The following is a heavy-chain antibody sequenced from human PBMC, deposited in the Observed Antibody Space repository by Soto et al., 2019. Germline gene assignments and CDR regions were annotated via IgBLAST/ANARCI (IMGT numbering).Heavy chain of an antibody. V-gene: IGHV1-3*01. CDR3: AREVITIFGVVIIESGRNWFDP. Sequence: ASVKVSCKASGYTFTSYAMHWVRQAPGQRLEWMGWINAGNGNTKYSQKFQGRVTITRDTSASTAYMELSSLRSEDTAVYYCAREVITIFGVVIIESGRNWFDPWGQGTLVTVSS. CDR2: INAGNGNT. D-gene: IGHD3-3*01. CDR1: GYTFTSYA. J-gene: IGHJ5*02.